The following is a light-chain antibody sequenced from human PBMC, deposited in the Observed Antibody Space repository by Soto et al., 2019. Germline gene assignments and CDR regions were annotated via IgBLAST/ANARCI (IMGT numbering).Light chain of an antibody. CDR3: QQYNSQIT. J-gene: IGKJ5*01. CDR2: DAS. V-gene: IGKV1D-8*03. Sequence: VIWMTHSPSLLSASTGDRVTISCRMSQGISSYLAWYQQKPGKAPKLLIYDASSLESGVPSRFSGSGSGTEFTLTISSLQPDDFATYYCQQYNSQITFGQGTRLEIK. CDR1: QGISSY.